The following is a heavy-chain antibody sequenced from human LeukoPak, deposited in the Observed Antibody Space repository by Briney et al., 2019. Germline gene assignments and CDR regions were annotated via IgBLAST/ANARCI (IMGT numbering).Heavy chain of an antibody. CDR3: AKGGYCSGGSCYDSSYYYYYMDV. D-gene: IGHD2-15*01. Sequence: PGGSLRLSCAVSGFTFSNGWMNWVRQAPGKGLEWVSAISGSGGSTYYADSVKGRFTISRDNSKNTLYLQMNSLRAEDTAVYYCAKGGYCSGGSCYDSSYYYYYMDVWGKGTTVTVSS. J-gene: IGHJ6*03. CDR2: ISGSGGST. V-gene: IGHV3-23*01. CDR1: GFTFSNGW.